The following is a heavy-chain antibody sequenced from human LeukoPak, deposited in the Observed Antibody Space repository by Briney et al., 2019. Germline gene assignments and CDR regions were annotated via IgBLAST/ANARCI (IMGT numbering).Heavy chain of an antibody. D-gene: IGHD3-22*01. CDR1: GGSINGGTYY. Sequence: PSETLSLTCTVSGGSINGGTYYWTWIRQHPGKGLGWIGYIYYSGNTYCNPSLKSRVTISIDTSKNQFSLKLSSVTAADTAVYYCARTYYYDSSGYYSHIDYWGQGTLVTVSS. V-gene: IGHV4-31*03. J-gene: IGHJ4*02. CDR3: ARTYYYDSSGYYSHIDY. CDR2: IYYSGNT.